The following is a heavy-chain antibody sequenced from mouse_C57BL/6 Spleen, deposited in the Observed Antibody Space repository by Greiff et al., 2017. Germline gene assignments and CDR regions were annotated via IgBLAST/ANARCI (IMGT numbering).Heavy chain of an antibody. CDR1: GFTFSSYA. CDR3: ARRFGNYYFDY. CDR2: ISDGGSYT. D-gene: IGHD2-1*01. Sequence: EVKVVESGGGLVKPGGSLKLSCAASGFTFSSYAMSWVRQTPEKRLEWVATISDGGSYTYYPENVKGRFTISRDNAKNNRYLQMSHLKSEDTAMYYCARRFGNYYFDYWGQGTTLTVSS. J-gene: IGHJ2*01. V-gene: IGHV5-4*03.